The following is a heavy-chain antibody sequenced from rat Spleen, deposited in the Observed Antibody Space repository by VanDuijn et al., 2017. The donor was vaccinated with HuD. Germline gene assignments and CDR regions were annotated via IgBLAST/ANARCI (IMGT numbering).Heavy chain of an antibody. V-gene: IGHV5-29*01. CDR3: TRAMYTTDYYYAKGYYVMDA. CDR1: GFSFSNYD. CDR2: IIYDGSRT. Sequence: EVQLVESGGGLVQPGRSLKLSCAASGFSFSNYDMAWVRQAPTKGLEWVATIIYDGSRTYYRDSVKGRFTISRDNAKSTRYLEMNSLRSEDTATYYCTRAMYTTDYYYAKGYYVMDAWGQGVMVTVSS. J-gene: IGHJ4*01. D-gene: IGHD1-6*01.